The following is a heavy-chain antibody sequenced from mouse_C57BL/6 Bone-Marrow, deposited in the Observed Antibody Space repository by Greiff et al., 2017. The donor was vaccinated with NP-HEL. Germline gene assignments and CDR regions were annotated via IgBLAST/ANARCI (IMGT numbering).Heavy chain of an antibody. V-gene: IGHV1-80*01. CDR1: GYAFSSYW. Sequence: QVQLQQSGAELVKPGASVKISCKASGYAFSSYWMNWVKQRPGKGLEWIGQIYPGDGDTTYNGQFKGKATLTADKSSSTSYMQLSSLTSEDAAVYFDARAKTTVGAVYWYFDVWGTGTTVTVSS. D-gene: IGHD1-1*01. CDR2: IYPGDGDT. J-gene: IGHJ1*03. CDR3: ARAKTTVGAVYWYFDV.